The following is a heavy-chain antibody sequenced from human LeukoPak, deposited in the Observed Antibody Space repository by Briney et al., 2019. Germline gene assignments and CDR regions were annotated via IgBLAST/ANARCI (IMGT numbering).Heavy chain of an antibody. V-gene: IGHV3-73*01. D-gene: IGHD3-22*01. Sequence: GGSLRLSCAASGFTFSGSAMHWVRQASGKGLEWVGLIRTKANSYATAYAASLKGRFTISRDDSKNTAYLQMNSLKAEDTAVYYCTRPPGLYDSSGYGDYWGQGTLVTVSS. CDR1: GFTFSGSA. J-gene: IGHJ4*02. CDR3: TRPPGLYDSSGYGDY. CDR2: IRTKANSYAT.